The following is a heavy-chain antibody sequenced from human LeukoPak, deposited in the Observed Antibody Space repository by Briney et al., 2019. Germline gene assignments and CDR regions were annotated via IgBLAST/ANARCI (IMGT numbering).Heavy chain of an antibody. CDR3: TTQSVLWEVGWFDP. Sequence: PGGSLRLSCAASGFTFSSYGIHWVRQAPGKGLEWVAFIRYDGSNKYYADSVKGRFTISRDNSKNTLYLQMNSLKTEDTAVYYCTTQSVLWEVGWFDPWGQGTLVTVSS. CDR1: GFTFSSYG. J-gene: IGHJ5*02. V-gene: IGHV3-30*02. CDR2: IRYDGSNK. D-gene: IGHD1-26*01.